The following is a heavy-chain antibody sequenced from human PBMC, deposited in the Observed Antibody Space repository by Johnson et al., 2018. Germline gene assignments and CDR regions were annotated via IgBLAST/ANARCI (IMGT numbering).Heavy chain of an antibody. D-gene: IGHD1-26*01. CDR3: ARHEGGSHGSFSVDI. J-gene: IGHJ3*02. CDR2: IYPGDSDT. V-gene: IGHV5-51*01. CDR1: GYSFTSYW. Sequence: VQLVQSGAEVKKPGESLKISCKGSGYSFTSYWLGWVRQMPGKGLAWMGIIYPGDSDTRDSPSFHGQGTISADKSISNAYLQWSSLKASDTAMYYCARHEGGSHGSFSVDIWGQGTMVTVSS.